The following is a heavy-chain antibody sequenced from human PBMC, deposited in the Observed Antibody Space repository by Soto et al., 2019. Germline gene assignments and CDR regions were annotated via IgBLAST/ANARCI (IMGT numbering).Heavy chain of an antibody. CDR1: GFTFSSFA. CDR2: SSGITYST. CDR3: AKDGYSGTYPPYYFNY. Sequence: HPGGSLRLSCAASGFTFSSFAMSWVRQVPGKGLEWVSGSSGITYSTNYADSVKGRFTISRDNSKNTLYLQMNSLRAEDTAIYYCAKDGYSGTYPPYYFNYWGQGTLVTVSS. D-gene: IGHD1-26*01. J-gene: IGHJ4*02. V-gene: IGHV3-23*01.